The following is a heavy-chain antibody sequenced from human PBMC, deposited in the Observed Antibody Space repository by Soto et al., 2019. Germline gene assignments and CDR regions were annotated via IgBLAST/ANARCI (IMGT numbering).Heavy chain of an antibody. V-gene: IGHV1-46*01. CDR1: GYTFTSYY. J-gene: IGHJ4*02. CDR2: INPSGGST. D-gene: IGHD3-22*01. Sequence: ASVKVSCTASGYTFTSYYMHWVRQAPGQGLEWMGIINPSGGSTSYAQKFQGRVTMTRDTSTSTVYMELSSLRSEDTAVYYCARDSPIYYYDSSGYQYYYFDYWGQGTLVTVSS. CDR3: ARDSPIYYYDSSGYQYYYFDY.